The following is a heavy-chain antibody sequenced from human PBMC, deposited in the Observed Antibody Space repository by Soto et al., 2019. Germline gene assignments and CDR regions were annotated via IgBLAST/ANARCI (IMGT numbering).Heavy chain of an antibody. D-gene: IGHD3-10*01. V-gene: IGHV1-2*02. CDR3: ARAVHTRIQGVRFRVDQ. CDR2: LNPNGGGT. CDR1: GYTFTAYY. Sequence: GASVKVSCKASGYTFTAYYIHWVRQAPGQGLEWMGWLNPNGGGTKYAQKFQGRGTMTRDTSINTAYMELTRLTSDDTAVYYCARAVHTRIQGVRFRVDQWGQGTLVTVSS. J-gene: IGHJ4*02.